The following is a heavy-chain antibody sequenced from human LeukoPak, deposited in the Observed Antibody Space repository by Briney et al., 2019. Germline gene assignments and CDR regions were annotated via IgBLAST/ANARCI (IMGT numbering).Heavy chain of an antibody. CDR2: ISGSGGST. D-gene: IGHD6-13*01. J-gene: IGHJ3*02. CDR1: GFTFSSYA. Sequence: HTGGSLRLSCAASGFTFSSYAMSWVRQAPGKGLEWVSAISGSGGSTYYADSVKGRFTISRDNSKNTLYLQMNSLRAEDTAVYYCAKTNKQQLVNDAFDIWGQGTMVTVSS. CDR3: AKTNKQQLVNDAFDI. V-gene: IGHV3-23*01.